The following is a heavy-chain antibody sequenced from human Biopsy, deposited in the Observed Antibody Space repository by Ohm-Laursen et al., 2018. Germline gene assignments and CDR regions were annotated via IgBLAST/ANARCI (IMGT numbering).Heavy chain of an antibody. V-gene: IGHV4-61*01. CDR2: ISNIGST. CDR1: GASVTSGSYY. J-gene: IGHJ4*02. CDR3: AGESALAGDFDS. D-gene: IGHD6-19*01. Sequence: SDTLSLTCTVSGASVTSGSYYWSWIRQPPGKGLEWLGYISNIGSTNYNPSLKSRVTISVDTSKNHFSLKLTSVTAADTAVYYCAGESALAGDFDSWGQGTLVTVSS.